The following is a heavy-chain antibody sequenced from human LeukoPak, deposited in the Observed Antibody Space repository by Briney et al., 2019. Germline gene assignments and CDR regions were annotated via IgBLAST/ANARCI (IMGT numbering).Heavy chain of an antibody. CDR1: GLAFSNYW. CDR3: ARDGFGTGSN. V-gene: IGHV3-7*03. D-gene: IGHD3-16*01. Sequence: GGSLRLSCAASGLAFSNYWMDWARQAPGKGLEWVANIKQDGSEKNYVDSVKGRFIISRDNAKNSLYLQMNTLRADDTAVYYCARDGFGTGSNWGQGTLVTVSS. CDR2: IKQDGSEK. J-gene: IGHJ4*02.